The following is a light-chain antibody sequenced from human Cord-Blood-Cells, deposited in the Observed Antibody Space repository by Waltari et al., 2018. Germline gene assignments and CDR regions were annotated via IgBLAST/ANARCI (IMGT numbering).Light chain of an antibody. V-gene: IGKV3-15*01. J-gene: IGKJ1*01. CDR2: GAS. CDR3: QQYNNWLTT. CDR1: QSVSSN. Sequence: EIVMTQSPATLSVSPGERATLSCRASQSVSSNLAWDQQKPGQAPRLLIYGASTRATGIPARFRGSVSGTEFTLTISSLQSEDFAVYYCQQYNNWLTTFGQGTKVEIK.